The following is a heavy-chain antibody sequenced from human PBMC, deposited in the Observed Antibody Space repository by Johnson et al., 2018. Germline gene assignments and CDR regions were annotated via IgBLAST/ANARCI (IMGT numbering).Heavy chain of an antibody. V-gene: IGHV3-30*18. CDR3: AKRGSKRDGYFDS. J-gene: IGHJ4*02. D-gene: IGHD5-24*01. Sequence: VQLVESGGGVVQPGMSLRLSCAASGFTFNSYAMHWVRQAPGKGLEWVAVILYDGSNKYYADSVKGRFAISRDDSENTLYLQMNNLRTEDTAVYFCAKRGSKRDGYFDSWGQGTLVAVSS. CDR1: GFTFNSYA. CDR2: ILYDGSNK.